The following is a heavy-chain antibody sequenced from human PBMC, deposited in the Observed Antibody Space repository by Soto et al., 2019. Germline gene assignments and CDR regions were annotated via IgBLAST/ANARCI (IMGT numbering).Heavy chain of an antibody. CDR2: INPNSGGT. CDR3: ARDLLWFGERGMDV. V-gene: IGHV1-2*04. D-gene: IGHD3-10*01. J-gene: IGHJ6*02. Sequence: QVQLVQSGAEVKKPGASVKVSCRASGYTFTGYYMHWVRQAPGQGLEWMGWINPNSGGTNYAQKFQGWVTMTRDTSISTAYMELSRLRSDDTAVYYCARDLLWFGERGMDVWGQGTTVTVSS. CDR1: GYTFTGYY.